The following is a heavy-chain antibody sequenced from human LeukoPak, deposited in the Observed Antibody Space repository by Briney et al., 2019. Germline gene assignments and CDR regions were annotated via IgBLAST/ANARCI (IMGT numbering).Heavy chain of an antibody. CDR3: ARLRVYGDYDYYYGMDV. CDR1: GGSISSYY. Sequence: SETLSLTCTVSGGSISSYYWSWIRQPPGKGLEWIRYIYYSGSTNYNPSLKSRVTISVDTSKNQFSLKLSSVTAADTAVYYCARLRVYGDYDYYYGMDVWGQGTTVTVSS. J-gene: IGHJ6*02. D-gene: IGHD4-17*01. V-gene: IGHV4-59*08. CDR2: IYYSGST.